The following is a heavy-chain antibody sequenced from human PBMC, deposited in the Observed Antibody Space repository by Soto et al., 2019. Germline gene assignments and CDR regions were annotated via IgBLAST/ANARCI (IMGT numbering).Heavy chain of an antibody. Sequence: GASVKVSCKASGYTFTGYYMHWVRQAPGQGLEWMGWINPNSGGTNYAQKFQGWVTMTRDTSISTAYMELSRLRSDDTAVYYCARGGYCSGGSCYYYYGMDVWGQGTTVTVS. CDR1: GYTFTGYY. CDR2: INPNSGGT. D-gene: IGHD2-15*01. V-gene: IGHV1-2*04. J-gene: IGHJ6*02. CDR3: ARGGYCSGGSCYYYYGMDV.